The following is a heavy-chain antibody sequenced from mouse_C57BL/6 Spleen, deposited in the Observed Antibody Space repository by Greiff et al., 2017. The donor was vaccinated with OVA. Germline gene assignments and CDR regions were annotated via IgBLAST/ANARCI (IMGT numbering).Heavy chain of an antibody. Sequence: QVQLQQPGAELVKPGASVKLSCKASGYTFTSYWMHWVKQRPGQGLEWIGMIHPNSGSTNYNEKFKSKATLTVDKSSITAYMQRSSLTSEDSAVYYCASEERYWGQGTLVTVSA. CDR3: ASEERY. J-gene: IGHJ3*01. V-gene: IGHV1-64*01. CDR2: IHPNSGST. CDR1: GYTFTSYW.